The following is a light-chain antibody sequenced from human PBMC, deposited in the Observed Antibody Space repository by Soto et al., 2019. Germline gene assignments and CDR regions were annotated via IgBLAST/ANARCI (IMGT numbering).Light chain of an antibody. J-gene: IGKJ1*01. V-gene: IGKV1-5*03. CDR1: QTISSW. CDR3: QHYNSYSEE. Sequence: DIQMTQSPSTLSGSVGDRVTITCRASQTISSWLAWYQQKPGKAPKLLIYKASTLKSGVPSRFSGSGSGTEFTLTISSLQPADFATSYCQHYNSYSEEFGQGTKVDNK. CDR2: KAS.